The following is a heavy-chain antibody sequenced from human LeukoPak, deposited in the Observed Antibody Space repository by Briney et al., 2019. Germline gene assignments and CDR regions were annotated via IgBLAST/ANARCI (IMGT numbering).Heavy chain of an antibody. D-gene: IGHD4-17*01. CDR3: ARERAVTTYYYFDY. CDR2: IFYSGST. Sequence: KPSETLSLTCTVSGGSISSYYWSWIRQPPGKGLEWIGNIFYSGSTYYSPSLRSRVTISLDTSRNQFSLKLNSVTAADTAVYYCARERAVTTYYYFDYWGQGTLVTVSS. V-gene: IGHV4-59*12. CDR1: GGSISSYY. J-gene: IGHJ4*02.